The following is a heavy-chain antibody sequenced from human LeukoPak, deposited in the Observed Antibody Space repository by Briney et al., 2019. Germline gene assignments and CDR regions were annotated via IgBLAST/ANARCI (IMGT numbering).Heavy chain of an antibody. CDR2: IYYSGST. CDR1: GGSISSYY. CDR3: ARPGVGSGRYGAFDI. D-gene: IGHD5-18*01. V-gene: IGHV4-59*08. J-gene: IGHJ3*02. Sequence: MTSETLSLTCTVSGGSISSYYWSWLRQPPGKGLEWIGYIYYSGSTNYNPSLKSRVTISVDTSKNQFSLKLSSVTAADTAVYYCARPGVGSGRYGAFDIWGQGTMATVSA.